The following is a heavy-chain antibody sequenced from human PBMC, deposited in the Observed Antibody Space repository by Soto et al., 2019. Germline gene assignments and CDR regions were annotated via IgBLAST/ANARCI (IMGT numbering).Heavy chain of an antibody. Sequence: PGGSLRLSCAASGFTFSSYAIHWVRQAPGKGLEWVTLISFDGDNEYYADSVKGRFTISRDNSKNTVYLQMNSLGAEDTALYYCARDLFGAAAGPFDYWGQGTLVTVSS. CDR3: ARDLFGAAAGPFDY. D-gene: IGHD6-13*01. J-gene: IGHJ4*02. CDR1: GFTFSSYA. CDR2: ISFDGDNE. V-gene: IGHV3-30-3*01.